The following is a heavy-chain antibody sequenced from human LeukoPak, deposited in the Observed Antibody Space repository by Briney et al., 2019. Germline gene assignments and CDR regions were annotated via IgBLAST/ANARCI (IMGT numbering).Heavy chain of an antibody. CDR3: ANDFDY. J-gene: IGHJ4*02. CDR1: GFTFNNYA. V-gene: IGHV3-23*01. Sequence: PGGSLRLSCAASGFTFNNYAMTWVRQAPGKGLEWVSTISGSGDNTYYADSVKGRFTISRDNSKYTLYLQMNSLTAEDTAVYYCANDFDYWGQGTLVTVSS. CDR2: ISGSGDNT.